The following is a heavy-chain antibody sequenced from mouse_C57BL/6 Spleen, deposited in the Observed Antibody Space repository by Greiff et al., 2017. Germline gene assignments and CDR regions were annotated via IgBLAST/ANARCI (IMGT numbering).Heavy chain of an antibody. CDR1: GYTFTDYY. Sequence: EVQLQQSGPELVKPGASVKISCKASGYTFTDYYMNWVKQSHGKSLEWIGDINPNNGGTSYNQKFKGKATLTVDKSSSTAYMVLRSLTSEDSAVYYCAREDGNFDNWGKGTTLTVYS. J-gene: IGHJ2*01. CDR2: INPNNGGT. D-gene: IGHD2-1*01. V-gene: IGHV1-26*01. CDR3: AREDGNFDN.